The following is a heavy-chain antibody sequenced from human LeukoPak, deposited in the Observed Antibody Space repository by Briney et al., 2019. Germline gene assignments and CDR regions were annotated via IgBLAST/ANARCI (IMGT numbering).Heavy chain of an antibody. CDR3: VRSFGFDP. CDR1: GFPFSTYE. V-gene: IGHV3-48*03. CDR2: ISSSGTTI. J-gene: IGHJ5*02. Sequence: GGSLRLSCAASGFPFSTYEMTWVRQAPGKGLEWISYISSSGTTIFYADSVKGRFTISRDNAKNSLFLQMDSLRVEDSAFYYCVRSFGFDPWGQGTLVTVSS.